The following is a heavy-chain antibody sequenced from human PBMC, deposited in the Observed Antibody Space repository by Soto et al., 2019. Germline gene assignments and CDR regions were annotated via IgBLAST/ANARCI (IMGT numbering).Heavy chain of an antibody. CDR3: ARGSYDYYGMDV. Sequence: SETLSLTCTVSGGSISSYYRTWIRQSPGKGLEWIGYINDIGSTNYNPSLKSRVTISVDTSKKHFSLRLSSVIGADTAVYYCARGSYDYYGMDVWGLGTTVTVSS. CDR1: GGSISSYY. CDR2: INDIGST. J-gene: IGHJ6*02. V-gene: IGHV4-59*01.